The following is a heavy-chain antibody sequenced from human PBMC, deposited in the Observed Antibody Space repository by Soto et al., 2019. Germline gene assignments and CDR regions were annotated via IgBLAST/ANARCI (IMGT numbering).Heavy chain of an antibody. J-gene: IGHJ2*01. CDR2: ISSSSSTI. Sequence: EVQLVESGGGLVQPGGSLRLSCAASGFTFSSYSMNWVRQAPGEGLEWVSYISSSSSTIYYADSVKGRFTISRDNAKNSLYLPMNSLRDEDTAVYYCASDLGITIFGVVNSADYWYFALWGRGTLVTVSS. V-gene: IGHV3-48*02. CDR1: GFTFSSYS. CDR3: ASDLGITIFGVVNSADYWYFAL. D-gene: IGHD3-3*01.